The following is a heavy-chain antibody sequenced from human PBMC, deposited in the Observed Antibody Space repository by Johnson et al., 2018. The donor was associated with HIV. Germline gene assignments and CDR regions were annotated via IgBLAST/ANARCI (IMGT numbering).Heavy chain of an antibody. CDR2: ISYDGSNK. CDR3: ARGEDGVDAFDI. CDR1: GFTFSSYA. D-gene: IGHD4-17*01. Sequence: QVLLVESGGGVVQPGRSLRLSCAASGFTFSSYAMHWVRQAPGKGLEWVAVISYDGSNKYYADSVKGRFTISRDNSKNTLYLQMNSLRAEDTAVYDCARGEDGVDAFDIWGQGTMVTVSS. J-gene: IGHJ3*02. V-gene: IGHV3-30*04.